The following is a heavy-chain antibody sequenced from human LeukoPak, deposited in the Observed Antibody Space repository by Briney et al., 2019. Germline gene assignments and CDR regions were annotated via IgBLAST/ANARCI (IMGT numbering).Heavy chain of an antibody. CDR3: AKSYGDYLGYFDS. D-gene: IGHD4-17*01. Sequence: SCKASGGTFSSYAISWVRQAPGKGLEWVSGISDGGDTTNYADAVKGRFTISRDKSKNTLFLQMNSLRAEDTAVYYCAKSYGDYLGYFDSWGQGTLVTVSS. CDR1: GGTFSSYA. V-gene: IGHV3-23*01. J-gene: IGHJ4*02. CDR2: ISDGGDTT.